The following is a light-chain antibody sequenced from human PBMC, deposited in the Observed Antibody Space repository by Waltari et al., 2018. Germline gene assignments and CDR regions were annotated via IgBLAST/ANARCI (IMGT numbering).Light chain of an antibody. Sequence: VLTQSPDTLSLSPGERATVTCRASQSLTKRYLAWYQQKHGQAPRPLIYGASSRAAGIPDRFSGSGSGTDFTLTISRLEPEDFAVYYCQQYGSSILYTFGQGTKLEIK. CDR2: GAS. CDR3: QQYGSSILYT. V-gene: IGKV3-20*01. CDR1: QSLTKRY. J-gene: IGKJ2*01.